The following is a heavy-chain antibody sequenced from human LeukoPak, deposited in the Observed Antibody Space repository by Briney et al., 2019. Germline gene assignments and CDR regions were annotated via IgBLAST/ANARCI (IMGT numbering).Heavy chain of an antibody. CDR2: ISSRGTTA. D-gene: IGHD3-10*01. V-gene: IGHV3-48*02. CDR3: ARYFGSGSPYLAY. J-gene: IGHJ4*02. Sequence: GGSLRLSCAASGFSFSVYNMNWVRQAPGKGLEWVSYISSRGTTAYYADAVKGRFTISRDNAKNSLYLQMSRLRDEDTAVYYCARYFGSGSPYLAYWGQGTLVTVSS. CDR1: GFSFSVYN.